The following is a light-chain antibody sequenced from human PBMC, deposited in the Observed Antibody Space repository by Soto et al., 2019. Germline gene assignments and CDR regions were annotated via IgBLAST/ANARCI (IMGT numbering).Light chain of an antibody. V-gene: IGKV3-20*01. CDR2: GAS. J-gene: IGKJ5*01. CDR3: HQRNQ. Sequence: EILLTQSPGILSLSPGERATLSCRASQSVRSSYLAWYQQKPGQAPRLLIQGASTRATGIPDRFSGSESGTDFTLTISRLEPEDFAVYYCHQRNQFGQGTRLEIK. CDR1: QSVRSSY.